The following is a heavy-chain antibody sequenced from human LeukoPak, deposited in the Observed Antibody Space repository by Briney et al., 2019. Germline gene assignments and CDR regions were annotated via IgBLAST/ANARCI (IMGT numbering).Heavy chain of an antibody. CDR3: AREGRSDRWSSNWFDP. J-gene: IGHJ5*02. CDR1: GGSISIYF. V-gene: IGHV4-59*01. Sequence: PSETLSLTCTVSGGSISIYFYSWIRQSPGKGLEWIGYSNYGGSTNYNPSLKSRVTISVDRSKNQFSLKVKSVTAADTAVYYCAREGRSDRWSSNWFDPWGRGTLVTVSS. D-gene: IGHD2-15*01. CDR2: SNYGGST.